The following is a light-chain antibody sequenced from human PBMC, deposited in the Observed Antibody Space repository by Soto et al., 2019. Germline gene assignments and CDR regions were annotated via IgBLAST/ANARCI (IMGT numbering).Light chain of an antibody. Sequence: IVVTQSPGTLSLSPGERATLSCRASQSVSSGYLAWYQQKPGQAPRLLIYSASNRATGIPDRFSGSGSETDFTLTISRLEPEDFAVYHCQQYGSSPPTWTFGQGTKVEIK. CDR1: QSVSSGY. J-gene: IGKJ1*01. CDR3: QQYGSSPPTWT. CDR2: SAS. V-gene: IGKV3-20*01.